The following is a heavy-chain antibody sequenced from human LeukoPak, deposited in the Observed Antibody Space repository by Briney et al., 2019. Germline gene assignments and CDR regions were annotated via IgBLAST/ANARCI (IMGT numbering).Heavy chain of an antibody. V-gene: IGHV1-2*02. D-gene: IGHD3-10*01. Sequence: DSVKVSCKASGYTFSGSGWYLYWLRQAPGQGLECLGWIYPNNGATSYAQKFQGRVAMTRDTSVSTAYMELSRLRPDDTGVYFCARDGPAQMVEFDNWGQGTLVTVSS. J-gene: IGHJ4*02. CDR1: GYTFSGSGWY. CDR2: IYPNNGAT. CDR3: ARDGPAQMVEFDN.